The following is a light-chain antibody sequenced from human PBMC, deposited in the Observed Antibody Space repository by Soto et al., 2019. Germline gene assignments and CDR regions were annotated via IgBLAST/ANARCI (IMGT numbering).Light chain of an antibody. V-gene: IGKV1-39*01. CDR2: AAS. J-gene: IGKJ4*01. CDR3: QQAYTTPPLI. Sequence: DIQMTQSPSSLSASVGDRVTITCRASQSISKYLNWYQQKPGKAPNLLIYAASNLQSGVPLRFRGSGSGTDFTLTISSLQPEDCATYYCQQAYTTPPLIFGGGTKVEIK. CDR1: QSISKY.